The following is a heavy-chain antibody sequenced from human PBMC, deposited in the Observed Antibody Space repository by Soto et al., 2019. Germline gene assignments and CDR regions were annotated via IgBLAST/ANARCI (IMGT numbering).Heavy chain of an antibody. V-gene: IGHV2-5*02. D-gene: IGHD4-17*01. J-gene: IGHJ4*02. CDR2: IYWDEDK. Sequence: QITLKESGPTLVKPTQTLTLTCTFSGVSLSTRGVGVGWIRQPPGMALECLALIYWDEDKRYSPSLRSRLTITKDNSKNQVVLTMTNMDPVDTATYYCAHRRDGDRPFDYWGQGTLVTVSS. CDR1: GVSLSTRGVG. CDR3: AHRRDGDRPFDY.